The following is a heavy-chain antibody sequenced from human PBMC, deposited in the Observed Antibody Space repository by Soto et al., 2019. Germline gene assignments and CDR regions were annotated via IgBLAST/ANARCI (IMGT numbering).Heavy chain of an antibody. CDR2: IITLCGTA. Sequence: VQLVQSGAEVKKPGSSVKVSCKASGGTFSSYAISWVRQAPGQGLDWMGGIITLCGTANYPQKFKGRVTITAGESTSTAYMELSSLRSEDTAVYYCARVASAWIKDAFDIWGQGTMVTVS. V-gene: IGHV1-69*12. CDR3: ARVASAWIKDAFDI. J-gene: IGHJ3*02. D-gene: IGHD5-12*01. CDR1: GGTFSSYA.